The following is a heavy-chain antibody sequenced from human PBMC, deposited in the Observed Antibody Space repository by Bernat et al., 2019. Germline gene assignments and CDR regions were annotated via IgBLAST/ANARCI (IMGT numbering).Heavy chain of an antibody. Sequence: VQLVESGGGLVQPGGSLRLSCSASGFTFSAYWMYWVRHAPGGGLKWVSRVNVDGSSPTYADSVKGRFTISRDNAKNTLFLEMNSLRAEDTAVYYCTRAAESSGWSFDYWGQGTLVTVSS. CDR3: TRAAESSGWSFDY. CDR2: VNVDGSSP. J-gene: IGHJ4*02. V-gene: IGHV3-74*01. CDR1: GFTFSAYW. D-gene: IGHD6-19*01.